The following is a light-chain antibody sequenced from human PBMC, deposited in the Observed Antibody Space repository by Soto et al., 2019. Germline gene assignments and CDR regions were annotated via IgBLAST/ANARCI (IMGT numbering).Light chain of an antibody. V-gene: IGKV3-20*01. CDR3: QQYGSSPIT. CDR2: GAS. CDR1: QSVSSN. Sequence: EIVLTQSPATLSLSPGERATLSCRASQSVSSNLAWYQQKPAQAPRLLIYGASTRATGIPARFSGSGSGTEFTLTISRLEPEDFAVYYCQQYGSSPITFGQGTRLEIK. J-gene: IGKJ5*01.